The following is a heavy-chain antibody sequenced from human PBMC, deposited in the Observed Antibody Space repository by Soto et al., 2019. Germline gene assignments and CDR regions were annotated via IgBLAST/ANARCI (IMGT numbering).Heavy chain of an antibody. CDR1: GGSISSGGYY. V-gene: IGHV4-31*03. CDR3: ASYQQSYAFDI. J-gene: IGHJ3*02. Sequence: QVQLQESGPGLVKPSQTLSLTCTVSGGSISSGGYYWSWIRQHPGKGLEWIGYIFYSGSTYYNPSREQRVTISVATSKNPFSPKLSSVTAADTAVYYCASYQQSYAFDIWGQGTMVTVSS. D-gene: IGHD2-2*01. CDR2: IFYSGST.